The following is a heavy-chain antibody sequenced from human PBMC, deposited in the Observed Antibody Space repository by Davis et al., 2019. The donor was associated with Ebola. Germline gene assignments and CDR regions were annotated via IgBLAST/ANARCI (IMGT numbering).Heavy chain of an antibody. V-gene: IGHV1-2*02. CDR2: INPNSGGT. D-gene: IGHD6-6*01. J-gene: IGHJ6*03. Sequence: ASVKVSCKASGYTFTGYYMHWVRQAPGQGLEWMGWINPNSGGTNYAQKFQGRVTMTRDTSISTAYMELSRLRSDDTAVYYCAKGPGRAARPRPYYYYMDVWGKGTTVTVSS. CDR3: AKGPGRAARPRPYYYYMDV. CDR1: GYTFTGYY.